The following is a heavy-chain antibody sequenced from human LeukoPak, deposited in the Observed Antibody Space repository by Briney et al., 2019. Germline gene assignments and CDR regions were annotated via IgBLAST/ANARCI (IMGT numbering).Heavy chain of an antibody. V-gene: IGHV3-66*01. CDR1: EFSVGSNY. D-gene: IGHD3-22*01. Sequence: GGSLRLSCAASEFSVGSNYMTWVRQAPGKGLEWVSLIYSGGSTYYADSVKGRFTISRDNSKNTLYLQMNSLKTEGTAVYYCTTSWYDSSGYYYVDYWGQGTLVTVSS. J-gene: IGHJ4*02. CDR3: TTSWYDSSGYYYVDY. CDR2: IYSGGST.